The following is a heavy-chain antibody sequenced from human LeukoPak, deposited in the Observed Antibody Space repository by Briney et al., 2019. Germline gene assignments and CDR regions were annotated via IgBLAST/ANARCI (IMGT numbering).Heavy chain of an antibody. CDR3: AGGATVAPYYYYYMDV. V-gene: IGHV4-59*01. D-gene: IGHD4-17*01. CDR2: IYYSGST. CDR1: GGSISSYY. Sequence: SETLSLTCTVSGGSISSYYWSWIRQPPGKGLEWIGYIYYSGSTNYNPSLKSRVTISVDTSKNQFSLKLSSVTAADTAVYYYAGGATVAPYYYYYMDVWGKGTTVTVSS. J-gene: IGHJ6*03.